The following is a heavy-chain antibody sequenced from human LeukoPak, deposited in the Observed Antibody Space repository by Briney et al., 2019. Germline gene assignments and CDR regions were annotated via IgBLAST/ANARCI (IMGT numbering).Heavy chain of an antibody. Sequence: GGSLRLSCAASGFTFSSYSMNWVRQAPGKGLEWVSYISSSSSTIYYADSVKGRFTISRDNAKNSLYLQMNSLRAEDTAVYYCAGIGWDSSSFFLGDAFDIWGQGTMVTVSS. D-gene: IGHD6-13*01. CDR1: GFTFSSYS. J-gene: IGHJ3*02. CDR3: AGIGWDSSSFFLGDAFDI. CDR2: ISSSSSTI. V-gene: IGHV3-48*04.